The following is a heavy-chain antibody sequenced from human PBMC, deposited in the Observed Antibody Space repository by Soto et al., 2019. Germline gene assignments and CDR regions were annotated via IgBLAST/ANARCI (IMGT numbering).Heavy chain of an antibody. CDR3: AKDIVLMVYAPRGAFDI. J-gene: IGHJ3*02. CDR1: GFTFSSYG. Sequence: GGSLRLSCAASGFTFSSYGMHWVRQAPGKGLEWVAVISYDGSNKYYADSVKGRFTISRDNSKNTLYLQMNSLRAEDTAVYYCAKDIVLMVYAPRGAFDIWGQGTMVTVS. V-gene: IGHV3-30*18. CDR2: ISYDGSNK. D-gene: IGHD2-8*01.